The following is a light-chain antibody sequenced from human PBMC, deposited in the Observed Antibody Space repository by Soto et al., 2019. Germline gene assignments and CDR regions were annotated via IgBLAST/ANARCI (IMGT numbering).Light chain of an antibody. CDR3: QQYNSFWT. CDR1: QTISSW. J-gene: IGKJ1*01. Sequence: DIQMTQSPSTLSGSVGDRVTITCRASQTISSWLAWYQQKPGKAPKLLIYKASTLKSGVPSRFSASGSGTEFTLIISSLQPDDFATYYCQQYNSFWTFGQGTKVDIK. V-gene: IGKV1-5*03. CDR2: KAS.